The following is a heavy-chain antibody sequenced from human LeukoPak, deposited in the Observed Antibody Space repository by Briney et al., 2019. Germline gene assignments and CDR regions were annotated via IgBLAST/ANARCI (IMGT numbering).Heavy chain of an antibody. CDR2: IYYSGST. J-gene: IGHJ6*03. V-gene: IGHV4-59*08. D-gene: IGHD2-15*01. Sequence: SETLSLTCTVSGGSISSYYWSWIRQPPGKGLEWIGYIYYSGSTNYNPSLKSRVTISVDTSKNQFSLKLSSVTAADTAVYYCARHVPVGYYMDVWGKGTTVTVSS. CDR3: ARHVPVGYYMDV. CDR1: GGSISSYY.